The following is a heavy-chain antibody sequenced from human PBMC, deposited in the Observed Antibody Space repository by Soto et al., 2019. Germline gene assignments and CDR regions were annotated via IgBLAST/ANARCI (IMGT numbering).Heavy chain of an antibody. J-gene: IGHJ3*02. D-gene: IGHD2-15*01. V-gene: IGHV4-59*08. CDR2: IYYSGST. Sequence: SETLSLTFTVPCGSITSYYWSWILQPPGKGLELIGYIYYSGSTNYNPSLKSRVTISVDTSKNQFSLKLSSVTAADTAVYYCARGLNRYCSGGSCCPGSIWGQGTMVT. CDR3: ARGLNRYCSGGSCCPGSI. CDR1: CGSITSYY.